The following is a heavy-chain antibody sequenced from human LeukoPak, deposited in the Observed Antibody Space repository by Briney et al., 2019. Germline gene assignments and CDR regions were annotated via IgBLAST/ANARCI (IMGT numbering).Heavy chain of an antibody. CDR3: AKEREAAGTWFYFDY. V-gene: IGHV3-23*01. J-gene: IGHJ4*02. CDR1: GVTFSSYS. CDR2: ISGSGGST. Sequence: PGGSLRLSCAASGVTFSSYSMSWVRQAPGKGLEWVSAISGSGGSTYYADSVKGRFTISRDNSKNTLYLQMNSLRAEDTAVYYCAKEREAAGTWFYFDYWGQRTLVTVSS. D-gene: IGHD6-13*01.